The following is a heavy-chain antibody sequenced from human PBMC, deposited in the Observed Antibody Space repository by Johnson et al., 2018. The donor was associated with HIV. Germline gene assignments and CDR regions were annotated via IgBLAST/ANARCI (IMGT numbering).Heavy chain of an antibody. Sequence: QEKLVESGGGVVQPGRSLRLSCAASGFTFSSYGMHWVRQAPGKGLEWVAVISYDGNNKYYADSVKGRFTISRDNSKNTLYLQINSLRAEETAVYYCARVSSSVTTARYGAFDIWGQGTMVTVSS. D-gene: IGHD4-17*01. CDR3: ARVSSSVTTARYGAFDI. CDR1: GFTFSSYG. J-gene: IGHJ3*02. CDR2: ISYDGNNK. V-gene: IGHV3-30*03.